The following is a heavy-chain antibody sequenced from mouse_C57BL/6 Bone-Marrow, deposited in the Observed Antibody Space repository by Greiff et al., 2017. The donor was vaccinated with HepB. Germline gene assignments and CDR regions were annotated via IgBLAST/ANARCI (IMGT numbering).Heavy chain of an antibody. Sequence: DVQLQESGPGLVKPSQSLSLTCSVTGYSITSGYYWNWIRQFPGNKLEWMGYISYDGSNNYNPSLKNRISITRDTSKNQFFLKLNSVTTEDTATYYCARPSFYGYAMDYWGQGTSVTVSS. D-gene: IGHD1-1*01. V-gene: IGHV3-6*01. CDR3: ARPSFYGYAMDY. J-gene: IGHJ4*01. CDR1: GYSITSGYY. CDR2: ISYDGSN.